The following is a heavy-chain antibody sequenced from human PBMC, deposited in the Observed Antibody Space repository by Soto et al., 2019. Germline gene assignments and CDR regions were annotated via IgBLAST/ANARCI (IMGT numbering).Heavy chain of an antibody. D-gene: IGHD1-1*01. Sequence: QLQLQESGPGLVKPSETLSLTCTVSGGSISSSSYFWGWIRQPPGKGLEWIGSIYYSGSTYYNPSLKSRVTISVDTSKNQFSLKLSSVTAADTAVYYCARHPHLLERDLGDYWGQGTLVTVSS. V-gene: IGHV4-39*01. J-gene: IGHJ4*02. CDR1: GGSISSSSYF. CDR2: IYYSGST. CDR3: ARHPHLLERDLGDY.